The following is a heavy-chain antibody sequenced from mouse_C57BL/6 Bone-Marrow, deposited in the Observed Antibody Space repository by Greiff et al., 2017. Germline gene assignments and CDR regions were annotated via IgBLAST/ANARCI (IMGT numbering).Heavy chain of an antibody. Sequence: QVQLQQSGAELVRPGASVTLSCKASGYTFTDYEMHWVKQTPVHGLEWIGAIDPETGGTAYNQKFKGKAILTADKSSSTAYMELRSLTSEDSAVYYCTLGNYAFDYWGQGTTLTVAS. CDR3: TLGNYAFDY. J-gene: IGHJ2*01. V-gene: IGHV1-15*01. CDR2: IDPETGGT. CDR1: GYTFTDYE. D-gene: IGHD2-1*01.